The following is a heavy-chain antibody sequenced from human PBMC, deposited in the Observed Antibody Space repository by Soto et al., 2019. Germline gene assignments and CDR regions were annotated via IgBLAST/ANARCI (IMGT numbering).Heavy chain of an antibody. CDR3: PRVTTVRYFHS. Sequence: SETLSLTCAVSSGSVSSTNWWSWVRQPPGKGLEWIGEVFHSGATYYNPSLKSRATISVDTSKNQFSLQLTSVTAADTAVYYCPRVTTVRYFHSWGQGPLVTVP. V-gene: IGHV4-4*02. CDR2: VFHSGAT. J-gene: IGHJ4*02. CDR1: SGSVSSTNW. D-gene: IGHD4-17*01.